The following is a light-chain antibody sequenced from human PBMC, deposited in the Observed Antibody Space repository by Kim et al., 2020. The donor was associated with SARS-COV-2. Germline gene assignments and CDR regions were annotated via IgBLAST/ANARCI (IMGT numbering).Light chain of an antibody. J-gene: IGKJ1*01. CDR1: QSVISSY. CDR3: QQYSSSPPGT. Sequence: LGERPPPSCRACQSVISSYLAWHKQQPGQAPTLLIYGASSSATGIPDRFSVSVSGTDFTLTISRLEPEDFAVYYHQQYSSSPPGTFGQGTTADIK. V-gene: IGKV3-20*01. CDR2: GAS.